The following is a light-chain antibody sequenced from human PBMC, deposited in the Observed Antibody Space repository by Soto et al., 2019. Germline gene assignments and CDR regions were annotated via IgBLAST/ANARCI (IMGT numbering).Light chain of an antibody. CDR2: GAS. CDR3: QQYGSPWT. CDR1: QSVSSSY. J-gene: IGKJ1*01. V-gene: IGKV3-20*01. Sequence: EIVLTQSPGTLSLSPGERATLSCRASQSVSSSYLAWYQQKPGQAPRLLIYGASSRATGIPDRFSGSGSGTDFTLTTSRLEPEDLAVYYCQQYGSPWTFGQGTKVVIK.